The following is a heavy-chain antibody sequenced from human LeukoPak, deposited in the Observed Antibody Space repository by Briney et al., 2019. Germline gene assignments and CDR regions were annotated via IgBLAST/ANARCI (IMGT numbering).Heavy chain of an antibody. D-gene: IGHD3-22*01. Sequence: SETLSLTCAVYGGSFSGYYWSWIRQPPGKGLEWMGEINHSRSTNYNPSLKSRVTLSVDTSKNQFSLKLSSVTAADTAVYYCASSSEGYDSSGYYKYFDYWGQGTLVTVSS. J-gene: IGHJ4*02. V-gene: IGHV4-34*01. CDR3: ASSSEGYDSSGYYKYFDY. CDR2: INHSRST. CDR1: GGSFSGYY.